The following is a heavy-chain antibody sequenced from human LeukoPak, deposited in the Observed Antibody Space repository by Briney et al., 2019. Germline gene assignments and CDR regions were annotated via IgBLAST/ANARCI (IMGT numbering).Heavy chain of an antibody. Sequence: ASVKVSCKASGYTFTSYDINWVRQATGQGLEWMGWMNPNSGNTGYAQKFQGRVTMTRNTSISTAYMELSSLRSEDTAVYYCARGDTYYYDSSALGDYWGQGTLVTVSS. J-gene: IGHJ4*02. CDR2: MNPNSGNT. CDR1: GYTFTSYD. CDR3: ARGDTYYYDSSALGDY. V-gene: IGHV1-8*01. D-gene: IGHD3-22*01.